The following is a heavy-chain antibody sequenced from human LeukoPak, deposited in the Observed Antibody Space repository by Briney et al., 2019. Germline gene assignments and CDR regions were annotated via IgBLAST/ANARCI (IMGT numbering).Heavy chain of an antibody. D-gene: IGHD3-22*01. Sequence: SVKVSCKASGGTFSSYAISWVRQAPGQGLEWMGGIIPIFGTADYAQKFQGRVTITADESTSTAYMELSSLRSEDTAVYYCARVGGNDYYDSSGYYTYFDYWGQGTLVTVSS. J-gene: IGHJ4*02. CDR3: ARVGGNDYYDSSGYYTYFDY. V-gene: IGHV1-69*13. CDR2: IIPIFGTA. CDR1: GGTFSSYA.